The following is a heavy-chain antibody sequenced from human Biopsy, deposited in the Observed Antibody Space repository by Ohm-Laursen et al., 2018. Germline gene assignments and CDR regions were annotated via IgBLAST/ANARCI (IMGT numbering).Heavy chain of an antibody. Sequence: GTLSLTCAISRGSISSNFWSWIRQPPGKGLEWIGYMSNSGSTNYNPSLKSRVTISMDAPKNQFSLRLNSVTAADTAVYYCARATNSTGWPYYYFYGMDVWGQGTTVTVSS. J-gene: IGHJ6*02. V-gene: IGHV4-59*01. CDR3: ARATNSTGWPYYYFYGMDV. CDR2: MSNSGST. D-gene: IGHD2/OR15-2a*01. CDR1: RGSISSNF.